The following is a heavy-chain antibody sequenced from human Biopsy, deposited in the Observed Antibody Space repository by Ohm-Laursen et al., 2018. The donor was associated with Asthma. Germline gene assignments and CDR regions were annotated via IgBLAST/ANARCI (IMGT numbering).Heavy chain of an antibody. CDR2: ISKDASTQ. V-gene: IGHV3-30*01. D-gene: IGHD1-1*01. J-gene: IGHJ3*02. CDR3: VRDGTDDAFDI. Sequence: SLRLSCAAPGFSFSNFAIHWVRQAPGKGLEWVGVISKDASTQDYADSVKGRFTMARDNSKNTLDLQMNSLREEDTAVYYCVRDGTDDAFDIWGQGTVVSVSS. CDR1: GFSFSNFA.